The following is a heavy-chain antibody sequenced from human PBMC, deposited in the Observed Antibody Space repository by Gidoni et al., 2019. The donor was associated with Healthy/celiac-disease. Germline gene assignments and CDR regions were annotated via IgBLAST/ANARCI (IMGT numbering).Heavy chain of an antibody. CDR2: ITHSGST. D-gene: IGHD2-15*01. CDR3: AGRTRYCSGGSCYRGGDWFDP. V-gene: IGHV4-34*01. J-gene: IGHJ5*02. CDR1: GGSFSGYY. Sequence: QVQLQQWGAGLLKPPETLSLTCPVYGGSFSGYYWSWIRQPPGKGLEWIGAITHSGSTNYNPSLKSRFTISVDTAQNQFSLKLSSVTAADTAVYYCAGRTRYCSGGSCYRGGDWFDPWGQGTLVTVSS.